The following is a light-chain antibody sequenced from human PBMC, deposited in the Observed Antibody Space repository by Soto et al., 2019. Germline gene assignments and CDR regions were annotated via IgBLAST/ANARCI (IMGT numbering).Light chain of an antibody. J-gene: IGKJ5*01. V-gene: IGKV1-5*03. CDR3: QQLFDSPIT. Sequence: DLQMTQSRCYLPAPVGGRASSTXXASQSIDTWLAWHQQKPGKAPKLLISKASNLENGVPSRFSGSGSGTEFTLTISSLQPDDFATYYCQQLFDSPITFGQGTRLEIK. CDR2: KAS. CDR1: QSIDTW.